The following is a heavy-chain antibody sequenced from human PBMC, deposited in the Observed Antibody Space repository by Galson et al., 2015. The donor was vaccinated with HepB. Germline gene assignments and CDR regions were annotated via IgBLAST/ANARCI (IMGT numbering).Heavy chain of an antibody. CDR1: GFSLTTSGVC. V-gene: IGHV2-70*11. Sequence: PALVKPTQTLTVPCTFSGFSLTTSGVCVTWIRQPPGKALEWLARIDWDDEKYYTASLKTRLTISKDTSNNQVVLIMTNMDPVDTATYYCAQLCPTGYFEHWGQGTLVTVSS. CDR3: AQLCPTGYFEH. J-gene: IGHJ4*02. D-gene: IGHD3-9*01. CDR2: IDWDDEK.